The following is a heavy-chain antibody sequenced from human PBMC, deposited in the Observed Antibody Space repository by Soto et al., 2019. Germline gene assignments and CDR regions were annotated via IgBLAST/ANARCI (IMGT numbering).Heavy chain of an antibody. CDR3: ARQAYDTSCYRYFDF. V-gene: IGHV5-51*01. D-gene: IGHD3-22*01. CDR1: GFSLTSHW. Sequence: PGESRKLSCQTSGFSLTSHWIGWVRQMPGKGLEWMGIIYPYDSDTRYSPSFQGQVTISADKFSGTAYLQWRSLKASDTAIYFCARQAYDTSCYRYFDFWGQGTLVTVSS. CDR2: IYPYDSDT. J-gene: IGHJ4*02.